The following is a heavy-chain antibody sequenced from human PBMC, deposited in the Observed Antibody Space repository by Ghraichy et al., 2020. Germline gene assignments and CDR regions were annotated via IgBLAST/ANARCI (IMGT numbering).Heavy chain of an antibody. CDR3: AGLLWFGESAIDY. D-gene: IGHD3-10*01. V-gene: IGHV3-74*01. J-gene: IGHJ4*02. CDR1: GFTFSSHW. Sequence: GESLRLSCAASGFTFSSHWMHWVRQAPGKGLVWVSRINGDGSSTTYADSVKGRFTISRDNAKNTLYLQMNSLRAEDTAVYYCAGLLWFGESAIDYWGQGTLVTVSS. CDR2: INGDGSST.